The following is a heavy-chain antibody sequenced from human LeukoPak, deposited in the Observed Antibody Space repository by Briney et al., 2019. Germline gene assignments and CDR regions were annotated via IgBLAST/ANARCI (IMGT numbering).Heavy chain of an antibody. J-gene: IGHJ4*02. CDR2: INHSGST. CDR1: GGSFSGYY. V-gene: IGHV4-34*01. CDR3: ARVKAAGTRKRLYFDY. D-gene: IGHD6-13*01. Sequence: SETLSLTCAVYGGSFSGYYWSWIRQPPGKGLEWIGEINHSGSTNYNPSLKSRVTISVDTSKNQFSLKLSSVTAADTAVYYCARVKAAGTRKRLYFDYWGQGTLVTVPS.